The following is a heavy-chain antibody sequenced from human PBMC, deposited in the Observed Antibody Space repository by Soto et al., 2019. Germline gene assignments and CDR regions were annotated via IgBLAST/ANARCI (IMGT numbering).Heavy chain of an antibody. D-gene: IGHD3-9*01. CDR2: IYYSGST. V-gene: IGHV4-59*12. Sequence: SETLSLTCTVSGGSISGYYWSWIRQPPGKGLEWIGYIYYSGSTNYNPSLRSRVTISLDTSKNQFSLKLSSVTAADTAVYYCGRDILTGRYGMDVWGQGTTVTVSS. CDR3: GRDILTGRYGMDV. J-gene: IGHJ6*02. CDR1: GGSISGYY.